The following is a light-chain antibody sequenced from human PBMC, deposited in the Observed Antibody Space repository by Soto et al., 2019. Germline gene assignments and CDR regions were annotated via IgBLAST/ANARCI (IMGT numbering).Light chain of an antibody. J-gene: IGKJ5*01. CDR1: QSLVHGDGDTY. Sequence: EIVLTQTPVSSSVTLGQPASISCRSSQSLVHGDGDTYLSWLQQRPGQPPRLLLYQISNRFSGVPDRFSGSGAGTDFTLRISRVEAEDVGVYYCMQATQFPQITFGQGTRLEIK. CDR2: QIS. V-gene: IGKV2-24*01. CDR3: MQATQFPQIT.